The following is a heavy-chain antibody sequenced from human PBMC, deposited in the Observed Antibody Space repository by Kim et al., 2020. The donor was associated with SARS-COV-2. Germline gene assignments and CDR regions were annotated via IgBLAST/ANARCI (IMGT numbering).Heavy chain of an antibody. Sequence: GGSLRLSCAASGFTFSSYWMSWVRQAPGKGLEWVANIKQDGSEKYYVDSVKGRFTISRDNAKNSLYLQMNSLRAEDTAVYYCARARGGDFLIWDYWGQGTLVTVSS. CDR3: ARARGGDFLIWDY. V-gene: IGHV3-7*01. D-gene: IGHD2-21*01. CDR2: IKQDGSEK. CDR1: GFTFSSYW. J-gene: IGHJ4*02.